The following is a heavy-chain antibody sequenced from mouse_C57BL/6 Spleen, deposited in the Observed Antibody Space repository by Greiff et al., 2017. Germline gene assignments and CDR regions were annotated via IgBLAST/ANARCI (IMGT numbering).Heavy chain of an antibody. CDR1: GYTFTDYY. V-gene: IGHV1-26*01. J-gene: IGHJ1*03. Sequence: EVQLQQSGPELVKPGASVKISCKASGYTFTDYYMNWVKQSHGKSLEWIGDINPNNGGTSYNQKFKGKATLTVDKSSSTAYMELRSLTSEDSAVYYCARTPAYYGRPYWYFDVWGTGTTVTVSS. CDR3: ARTPAYYGRPYWYFDV. D-gene: IGHD1-1*01. CDR2: INPNNGGT.